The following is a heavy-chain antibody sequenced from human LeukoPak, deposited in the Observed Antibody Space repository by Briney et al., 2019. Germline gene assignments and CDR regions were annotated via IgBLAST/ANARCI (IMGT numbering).Heavy chain of an antibody. CDR1: GFTFNSHD. J-gene: IGHJ4*02. CDR2: ISYDGSNK. Sequence: GGSLRLSCAASGFTFNSHDMHWIRQAPGKGLEGVTIISYDGSNKYYADSVKGRLTISRDNSKNTLYLQMNSLRAEDTAVYYCARDYSSVENYFDYWGQGTLVTVSS. V-gene: IGHV3-30-3*01. D-gene: IGHD3-22*01. CDR3: ARDYSSVENYFDY.